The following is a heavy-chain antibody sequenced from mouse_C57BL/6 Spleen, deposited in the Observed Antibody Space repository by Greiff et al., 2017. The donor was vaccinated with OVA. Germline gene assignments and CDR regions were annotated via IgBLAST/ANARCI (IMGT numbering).Heavy chain of an antibody. CDR1: GFSLTSYG. J-gene: IGHJ2*01. Sequence: QVHLQQSGPGLAQPSQSLSITCTVSGFSLTSYGVPWVRQSPGKGLEWLVVIWSGGSTDYNAAFISRLSISKDNSKSQVFFKMNSLQADDTAIYYCAREDYYGSSYVGYFDYWGQGTTLTVSS. V-gene: IGHV2-2*01. CDR2: IWSGGST. CDR3: AREDYYGSSYVGYFDY. D-gene: IGHD1-1*01.